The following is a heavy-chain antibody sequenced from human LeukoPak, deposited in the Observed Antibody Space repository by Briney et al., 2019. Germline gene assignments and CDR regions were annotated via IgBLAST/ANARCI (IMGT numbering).Heavy chain of an antibody. Sequence: ASVKVSCKASGYTLTDFYMRWVRQAPGQGLEYLGWINPKSGDTDYAQKFQGRVKMTRDTSNSTVYMELSSLTSDDTAVYYCARGTRDIVLVPTALRSWFDPWGQGTLVTVSS. V-gene: IGHV1-2*02. CDR3: ARGTRDIVLVPTALRSWFDP. CDR2: INPKSGDT. CDR1: GYTLTDFY. J-gene: IGHJ5*02. D-gene: IGHD2-2*01.